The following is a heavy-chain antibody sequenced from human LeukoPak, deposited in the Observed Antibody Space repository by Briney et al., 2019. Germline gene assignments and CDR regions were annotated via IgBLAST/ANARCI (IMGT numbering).Heavy chain of an antibody. CDR2: INPSGGST. V-gene: IGHV1-46*01. J-gene: IGHJ5*02. D-gene: IGHD3-16*01. CDR1: GYTFTGYY. CDR3: ARSHITLPFDP. Sequence: ASVKVSCKASGYTFTGYYMHWMRQAPGQGLEWMGIINPSGGSTSYAQKFQGRVTMTRDTSTSTVYMELSSLRSEDTAVYYCARSHITLPFDPWGQGTLVTVSS.